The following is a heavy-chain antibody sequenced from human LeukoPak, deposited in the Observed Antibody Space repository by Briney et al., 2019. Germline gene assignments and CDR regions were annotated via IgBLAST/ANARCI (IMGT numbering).Heavy chain of an antibody. D-gene: IGHD2-21*02. CDR3: ARGDGSDWYNWFDP. Sequence: ASVKVSCKASGYTFTSYGISWVRQAPGQGLEWMGWISAKNGDIKYTQKLQGRVTMTTDTSTTTAYMELRSLRSDGTAVYYCARGDGSDWYNWFDPWGQGTLVAVSS. V-gene: IGHV1-18*04. J-gene: IGHJ5*02. CDR1: GYTFTSYG. CDR2: ISAKNGDI.